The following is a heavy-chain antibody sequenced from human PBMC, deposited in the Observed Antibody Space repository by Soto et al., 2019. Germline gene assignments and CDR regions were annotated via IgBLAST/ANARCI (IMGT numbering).Heavy chain of an antibody. Sequence: QVQLVQSGPEVKKPGSSVKVSCTASGGTLTSYTINWVRQAPGQGLAWMGRIIPLVEMANYAQKFQGRITITANTSTSAPYMELSSLRSEDTAVYYCARGDTSFDIWGRGTLITVSS. CDR2: IIPLVEMA. CDR3: ARGDTSFDI. J-gene: IGHJ2*01. V-gene: IGHV1-69*02. CDR1: GGTLTSYT. D-gene: IGHD3-10*01.